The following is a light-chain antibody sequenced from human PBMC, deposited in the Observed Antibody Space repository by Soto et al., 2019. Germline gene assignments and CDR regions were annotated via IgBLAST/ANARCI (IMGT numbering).Light chain of an antibody. CDR2: DVS. Sequence: QSALTQPASVSGSPGQSITISCTGTSSDVGGYNYVSWYQHHPGKAPKLMIYDVSNRPSGVSNRSSGSKSGNTASLTISGLQPEEEADYYCSSYTTSNTRQIVFGTGTKVTVL. V-gene: IGLV2-14*03. CDR1: SSDVGGYNY. CDR3: SSYTTSNTRQIV. J-gene: IGLJ1*01.